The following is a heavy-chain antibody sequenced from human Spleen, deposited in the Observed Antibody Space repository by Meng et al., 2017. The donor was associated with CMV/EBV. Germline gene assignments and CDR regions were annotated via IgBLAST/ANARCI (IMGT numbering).Heavy chain of an antibody. Sequence: AVEGGSFRGCYWNWIGQHPGKGLEWIGEINHSGSTNYSPSLKSQVTISVDTSKNQFSLKLSSVTAADTAVYYCAGGLEYSRGWFDPWGQGTLVTVSS. CDR3: AGGLEYSRGWFDP. J-gene: IGHJ5*02. V-gene: IGHV4-34*01. CDR1: GGSFRGCY. CDR2: INHSGST. D-gene: IGHD6-6*01.